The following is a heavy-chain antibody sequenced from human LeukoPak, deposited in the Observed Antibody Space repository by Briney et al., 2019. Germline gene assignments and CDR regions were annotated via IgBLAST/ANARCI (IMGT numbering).Heavy chain of an antibody. J-gene: IGHJ4*02. Sequence: PSETLSLTCAVYGGSFSGYYWSWIRQPPGKGLEWIGEINHSGSTNYNPSLKSRVTISVDTSKNQFSLKLSSVTAADTAVYYCARGHFPDSSGYYYYDYWGQGTLVTVSS. CDR1: GGSFSGYY. D-gene: IGHD3-22*01. CDR2: INHSGST. CDR3: ARGHFPDSSGYYYYDY. V-gene: IGHV4-34*01.